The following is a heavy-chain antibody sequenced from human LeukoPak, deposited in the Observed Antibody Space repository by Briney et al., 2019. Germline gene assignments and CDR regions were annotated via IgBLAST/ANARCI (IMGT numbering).Heavy chain of an antibody. Sequence: GASVKVSCKASGYTFTGYYMHWVRQTPGQGLEWMGGIIPIFGTANYAQKFQGRVTITADESTSTAYMELSSLRSEDTAVYYCARARNSDYGDSNWFDPWGQGTLVTVSS. CDR2: IIPIFGTA. J-gene: IGHJ5*02. CDR3: ARARNSDYGDSNWFDP. D-gene: IGHD4-17*01. V-gene: IGHV1-69*13. CDR1: GYTFTGYY.